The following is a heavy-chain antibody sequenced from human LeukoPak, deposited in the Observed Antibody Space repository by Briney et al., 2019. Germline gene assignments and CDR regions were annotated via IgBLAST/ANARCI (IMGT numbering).Heavy chain of an antibody. Sequence: ASVKVSFMACGYIYINYDLNWLRPATAQGLAWVGWMNHNSGNTGYAQKFQGRVTMTRNTSISTAYMELSSLRSEDTAVYYCARGWGSYPPHYYYMDVWGKGTTVTISS. CDR3: ARGWGSYPPHYYYMDV. CDR1: GYIYINYD. CDR2: MNHNSGNT. J-gene: IGHJ6*03. V-gene: IGHV1-8*01. D-gene: IGHD1-26*01.